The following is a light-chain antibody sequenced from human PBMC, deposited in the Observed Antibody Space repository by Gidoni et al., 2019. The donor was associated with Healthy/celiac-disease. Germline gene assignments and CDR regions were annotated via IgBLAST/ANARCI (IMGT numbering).Light chain of an antibody. V-gene: IGKV3-11*01. J-gene: IGKJ4*01. Sequence: EAVLTTYPATLSLSPGEGATLACRASQSVSNFLAWYQHKPGQPPRLLIYDGSRRAIGIPARFRGSFSGTDFTLTISSLKTEDSALYYCRQRNSWPTFGRGTKVEIQ. CDR1: QSVSNF. CDR3: RQRNSWPT. CDR2: DGS.